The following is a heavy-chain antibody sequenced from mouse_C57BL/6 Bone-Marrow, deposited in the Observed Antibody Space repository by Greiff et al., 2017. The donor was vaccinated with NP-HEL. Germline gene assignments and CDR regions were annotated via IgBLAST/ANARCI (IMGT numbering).Heavy chain of an antibody. J-gene: IGHJ2*01. CDR1: GYTFTDYY. Sequence: VQLQQSGPELVKPGASVKISCKASGYTFTDYYMNWVKQSHGKSLEWIGDINPNNGGTSYNQKFKGKATLTVDKSSSTAYMELRSLTSEDSAVYYCARSKDYDPYYFDDWGQGTTLTVSS. CDR3: ARSKDYDPYYFDD. CDR2: INPNNGGT. D-gene: IGHD2-4*01. V-gene: IGHV1-26*01.